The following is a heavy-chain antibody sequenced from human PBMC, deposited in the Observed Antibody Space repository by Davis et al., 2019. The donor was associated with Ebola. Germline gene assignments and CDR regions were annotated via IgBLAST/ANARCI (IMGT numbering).Heavy chain of an antibody. J-gene: IGHJ5*02. V-gene: IGHV4-59*01. CDR3: AGRRGNWFDP. Sequence: PSETLSLTCTVSGGSISSYYWSWIRQPPGKGLEWIGYIYYSGSSTYNPSLKSRVTISVDTSKNQFSLKLSSVTAADTAVYYCAGRRGNWFDPWGQGTLVTVSS. CDR1: GGSISSYY. CDR2: IYYSGSS. D-gene: IGHD3-10*01.